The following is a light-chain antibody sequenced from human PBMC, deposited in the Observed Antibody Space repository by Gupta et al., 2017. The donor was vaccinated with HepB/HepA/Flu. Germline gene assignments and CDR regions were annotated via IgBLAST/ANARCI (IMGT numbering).Light chain of an antibody. CDR1: QSVSSK. V-gene: IGKV3-15*01. CDR3: EQYNNWPRT. CDR2: GAS. J-gene: IGKJ1*01. Sequence: ELVITQSPATLSVSPGERATLTCRASQSVSSKLALYQSKPVQAPSLFIYGASTRATGLPARFSGTGFGTEFTLTISSLQSEEFAVYYCEQYNNWPRTFGQGTKVEIK.